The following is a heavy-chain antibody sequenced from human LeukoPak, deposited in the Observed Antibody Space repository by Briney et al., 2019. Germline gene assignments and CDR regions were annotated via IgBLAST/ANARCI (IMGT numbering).Heavy chain of an antibody. J-gene: IGHJ4*02. V-gene: IGHV3-48*03. CDR1: GFTFTSYE. CDR3: ATKLPNTVYFNY. Sequence: GGSLRLSCAASGFTFTSYEMNWVRQAPGKGLEWISFISPSGTTIYYADSVKGRFTISRDNAKNSLYLQMSSLRAEDTAVYYCATKLPNTVYFNYWGQGTLVTVSS. D-gene: IGHD4-11*01. CDR2: ISPSGTTI.